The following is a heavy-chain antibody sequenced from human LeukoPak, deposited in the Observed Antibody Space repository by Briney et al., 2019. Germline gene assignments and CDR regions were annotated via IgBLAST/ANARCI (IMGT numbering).Heavy chain of an antibody. D-gene: IGHD1-1*01. CDR2: IIPIFGTA. CDR3: ARDHVRGGSTPNWNS. CDR1: GGTFSSYA. J-gene: IGHJ4*02. V-gene: IGHV1-69*05. Sequence: SVKVSCKASGGTFSSYAISWVRQAPGQGLEWMGGIIPIFGTANYAQKFQGRVTITTDESTSTAYMELSSLRSEDTAVYYRARDHVRGGSTPNWNSWGQGTRVT.